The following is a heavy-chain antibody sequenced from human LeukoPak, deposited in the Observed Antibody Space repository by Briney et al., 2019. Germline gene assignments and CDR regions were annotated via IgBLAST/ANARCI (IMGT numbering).Heavy chain of an antibody. CDR3: ARTTYWDYYGSGSYGRFDY. Sequence: GGSLRLSCAASGFTFSSYWMSWVRQAPGKGLEWVANIKQDGSEKYYVDSVKGRFTISRDNAKTSLYLQMTSLRAEDTAVYYCARTTYWDYYGSGSYGRFDYWGQGTLVTVSS. V-gene: IGHV3-7*03. CDR2: IKQDGSEK. J-gene: IGHJ4*02. CDR1: GFTFSSYW. D-gene: IGHD3-10*01.